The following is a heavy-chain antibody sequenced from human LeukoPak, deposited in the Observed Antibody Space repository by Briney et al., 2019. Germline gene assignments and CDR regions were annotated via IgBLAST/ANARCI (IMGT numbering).Heavy chain of an antibody. D-gene: IGHD5-18*01. CDR1: GYTFTSYG. Sequence: ASVKVSCKASGYTFTSYGISWVRQAPGQGLEWMGWISAYNGNTNYAQKLQGRVTMTTDTSTSTAYMELRSLRSDDTAVYYCARGQALRGGYSYGGSTDPKVDYWGQGTLVTVSS. V-gene: IGHV1-18*01. CDR2: ISAYNGNT. CDR3: ARGQALRGGYSYGGSTDPKVDY. J-gene: IGHJ4*02.